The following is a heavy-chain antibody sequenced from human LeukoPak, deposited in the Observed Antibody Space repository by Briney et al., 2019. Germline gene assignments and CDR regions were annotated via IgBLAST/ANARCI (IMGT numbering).Heavy chain of an antibody. CDR1: GYTFTSYG. V-gene: IGHV1-18*01. D-gene: IGHD3-10*01. CDR2: ISAYNGNT. CDR3: ARGGPYTMRDAFDI. Sequence: ASVKVSCKASGYTFTSYGISWVRQAPGQGLERMGWISAYNGNTNYAQKLQGRVTMTTDTSTNTVYMELSSLRSEDTAVYYCARGGPYTMRDAFDIWGQGTMVTVSS. J-gene: IGHJ3*02.